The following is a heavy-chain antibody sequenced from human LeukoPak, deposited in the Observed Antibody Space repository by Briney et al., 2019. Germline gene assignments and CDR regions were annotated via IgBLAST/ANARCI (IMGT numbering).Heavy chain of an antibody. Sequence: PGGSLRLSCAASGFTFSNYWMSWVRQAPGKGLEWVANIKQEGSEKYYVDSVKGPFTISRDNAKNSLYLQMNSLRAEDTAVYYCASGQQLGYWGQGTLVTVSS. V-gene: IGHV3-7*01. CDR2: IKQEGSEK. CDR3: ASGQQLGY. D-gene: IGHD6-6*01. J-gene: IGHJ4*02. CDR1: GFTFSNYW.